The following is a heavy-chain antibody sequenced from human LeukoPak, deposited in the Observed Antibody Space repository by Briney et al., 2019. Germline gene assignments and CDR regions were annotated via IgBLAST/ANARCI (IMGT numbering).Heavy chain of an antibody. J-gene: IGHJ4*02. CDR2: IYYSGST. Sequence: SETLSLTCTVSGGSISSFYWSWTRRPPGKGLEWMGYIYYSGSTNYNPSLKSRVTISVDTSKNQFSLKLSPVTAADTAVYYCAKRRDYVGGDYFDYWGQGTLVTVSS. D-gene: IGHD4-17*01. CDR3: AKRRDYVGGDYFDY. V-gene: IGHV4-59*08. CDR1: GGSISSFY.